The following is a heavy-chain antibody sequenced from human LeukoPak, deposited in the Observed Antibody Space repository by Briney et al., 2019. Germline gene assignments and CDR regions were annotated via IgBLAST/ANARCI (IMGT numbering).Heavy chain of an antibody. V-gene: IGHV4-4*07. J-gene: IGHJ6*03. D-gene: IGHD2-2*02. CDR3: ARESVVVPAAIGPYYYYYMDV. CDR2: IYTSGST. CDR1: GGSISSYY. Sequence: SETLSLTCTVSGGSISSYYWSWIRQPAGKGLEWIGRIYTSGSTNYNPSLKSRVTMSVDTSKNQFSLKLSSVTAADTAVYYCARESVVVPAAIGPYYYYYMDVWGKGTTVTVSS.